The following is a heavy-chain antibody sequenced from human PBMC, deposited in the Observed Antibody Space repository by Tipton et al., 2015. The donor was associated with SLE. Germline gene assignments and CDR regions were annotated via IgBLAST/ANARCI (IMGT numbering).Heavy chain of an antibody. CDR1: GFTFGSYS. D-gene: IGHD6-13*01. CDR3: ARDSASRIAAANYYMDV. Sequence: GPLRLSCAASGFTFGSYSMIWVRQAPGKGLEWVSSISGDSTSRNYADSVKGRFTISRDNTKNTLYLQMNSLRAEDTAVYYCARDSASRIAAANYYMDVWGKGTTVTVSS. J-gene: IGHJ6*03. CDR2: ISGDSTSR. V-gene: IGHV3-23*01.